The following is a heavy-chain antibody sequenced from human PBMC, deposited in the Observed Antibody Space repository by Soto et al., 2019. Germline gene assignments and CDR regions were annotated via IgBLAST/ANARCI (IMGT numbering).Heavy chain of an antibody. Sequence: PSETLSLTCTVSGGSISSGGYYWSWIRQHPGKGLKWMGYIYYSGSTNYNPSLKNQLTKSVDTSKNQFSLKLSFVTAADTAVYYCARDNSPAGGAFDIWGQGTMVTVSS. V-gene: IGHV4-31*01. J-gene: IGHJ3*02. CDR2: IYYSGST. D-gene: IGHD2-21*01. CDR3: ARDNSPAGGAFDI. CDR1: GGSISSGGYY.